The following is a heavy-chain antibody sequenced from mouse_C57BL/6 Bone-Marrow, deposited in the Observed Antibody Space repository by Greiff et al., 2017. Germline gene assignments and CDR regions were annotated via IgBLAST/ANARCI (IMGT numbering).Heavy chain of an antibody. J-gene: IGHJ3*01. D-gene: IGHD2-14*01. CDR1: GYTFTDYY. Sequence: VQLQQSGPELVKPGASVKISCKASGYTFTDYYMNWVKQSHGKSLEWIGDINPNNGGTSYNQKFKGKATLTVDKSSSTAYMELRSLTSEDSAVYYCARRAYYRSWFAYWGQGTLVTVSA. V-gene: IGHV1-26*01. CDR2: INPNNGGT. CDR3: ARRAYYRSWFAY.